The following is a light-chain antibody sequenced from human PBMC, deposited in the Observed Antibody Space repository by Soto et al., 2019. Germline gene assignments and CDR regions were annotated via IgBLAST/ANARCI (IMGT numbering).Light chain of an antibody. CDR1: SSDVGGYNY. V-gene: IGLV2-14*01. J-gene: IGLJ2*01. CDR3: SSYTSSSTLV. Sequence: QPASVSGSPGQSITISCTGTSSDVGGYNYVSWYQQHPGKAPKLMIYEVSNRPSGVSNRFSGSKSGNTASLTISGLQAEDEAEYYCSSYTSSSTLVFGGGTKVTVL. CDR2: EVS.